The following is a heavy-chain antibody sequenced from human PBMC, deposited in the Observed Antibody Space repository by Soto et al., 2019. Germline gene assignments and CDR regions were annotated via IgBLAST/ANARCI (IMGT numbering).Heavy chain of an antibody. CDR1: GFTFSSYA. J-gene: IGHJ6*02. Sequence: GGSLRLSCAASGFTFSSYAMSWVRQAPGKGLEWVSAISGSGGSTYYADSVKGRFTISRDNSKNTLYLQMNSLRAEDTAVYYCAKDLRYSSSPYYYYYYGMDVWGQGTTVTVSS. CDR3: AKDLRYSSSPYYYYYYGMDV. V-gene: IGHV3-23*01. CDR2: ISGSGGST. D-gene: IGHD6-6*01.